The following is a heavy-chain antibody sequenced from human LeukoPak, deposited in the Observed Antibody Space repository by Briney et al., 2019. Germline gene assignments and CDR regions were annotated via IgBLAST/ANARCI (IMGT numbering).Heavy chain of an antibody. CDR1: AFTFSSYA. Sequence: GGSLRLSCSPSAFTFSSYAMHWVRQAPDKGLEWVAVISYDGSNKYYAHSVKGRFTISRDNSKNTLYLQMNSLRAEDTAVYYCARDSPMDIVVVPALDYWGQGTLVTISS. V-gene: IGHV3-30-3*01. J-gene: IGHJ4*02. D-gene: IGHD2-2*03. CDR2: ISYDGSNK. CDR3: ARDSPMDIVVVPALDY.